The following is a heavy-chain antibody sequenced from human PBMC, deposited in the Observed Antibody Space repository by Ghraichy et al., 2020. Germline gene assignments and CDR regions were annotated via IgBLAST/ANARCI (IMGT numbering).Heavy chain of an antibody. D-gene: IGHD4-23*01. J-gene: IGHJ5*02. CDR3: ARGGRAVPGRWTDP. V-gene: IGHV4-34*01. CDR2: INHSGST. CDR1: GGSFSDYY. Sequence: SETLSLTCAVYGGSFSDYYWSWIRLPPGKGLEWVGEINHSGSTNYNPSLKSRVTISVDTSKNQFSLKLSSMTAADTAAYYCARGGRAVPGRWTDPWGQGTLVTVAP.